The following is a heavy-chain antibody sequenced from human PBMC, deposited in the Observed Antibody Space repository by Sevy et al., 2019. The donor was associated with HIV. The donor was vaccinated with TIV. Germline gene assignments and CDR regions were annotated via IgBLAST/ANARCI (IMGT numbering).Heavy chain of an antibody. CDR3: ARVGMATALWEGFDY. V-gene: IGHV3-30-3*01. Sequence: GGSLRLSCAASGFTFSSYAMHWVRQAPGKGLEWVAVISYDGSNKYYVDSVKGRFTISRDNSKNTLYLQMNSLRAEDTAVYYCARVGMATALWEGFDYWGQGTLVTVSS. J-gene: IGHJ4*02. CDR1: GFTFSSYA. D-gene: IGHD5-18*01. CDR2: ISYDGSNK.